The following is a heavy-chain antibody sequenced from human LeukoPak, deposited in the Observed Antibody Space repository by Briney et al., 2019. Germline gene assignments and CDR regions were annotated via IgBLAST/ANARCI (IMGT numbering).Heavy chain of an antibody. CDR2: INHSGST. J-gene: IGHJ4*02. CDR1: GGSFSGYY. CDR3: ARESAAAGPVFDY. Sequence: MPLETLSLTCAVYGGSFSGYYWSWIRQPPGKGLEWIGEINHSGSTNYNPSLKSRVTISVDTSKNQFSLKLGSVTAADTAVYYCARESAAAGPVFDYWGQGTLVTVSS. D-gene: IGHD6-13*01. V-gene: IGHV4-34*01.